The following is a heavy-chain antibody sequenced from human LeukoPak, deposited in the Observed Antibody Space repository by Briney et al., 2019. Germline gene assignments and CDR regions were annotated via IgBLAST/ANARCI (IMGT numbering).Heavy chain of an antibody. CDR3: ATDSSFLYSGSYYFDY. J-gene: IGHJ4*02. Sequence: GASVKVSCKASVGTLNSYVISWVRQAPGQGLEWRGGIIPISGTTHSAQKFQGRVTITADNSTSTAYMELSSLRSEDTAVYYCATDSSFLYSGSYYFDYWGQGTLVTVSS. CDR2: IIPISGTT. CDR1: VGTLNSYV. V-gene: IGHV1-69*06. D-gene: IGHD1-26*01.